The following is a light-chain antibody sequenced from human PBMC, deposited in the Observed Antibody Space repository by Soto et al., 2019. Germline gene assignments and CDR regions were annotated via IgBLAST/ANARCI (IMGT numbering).Light chain of an antibody. CDR2: DAS. CDR1: QSVSSY. CDR3: QQRSTWPLT. Sequence: EIVLTQPPATLSLYPGERATLSCRTSQSVSSYLAWYQQKPGQAPRLLIYDASNRATGIPARFSGSGSGTDFTLTISSLEPEDFAVYFCQQRSTWPLTFGGGTKVEIK. J-gene: IGKJ4*01. V-gene: IGKV3-11*01.